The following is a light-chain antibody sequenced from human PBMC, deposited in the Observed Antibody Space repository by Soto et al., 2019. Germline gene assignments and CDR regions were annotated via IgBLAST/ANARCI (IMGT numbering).Light chain of an antibody. CDR3: QQYGGSSP. V-gene: IGKV1-5*03. CDR1: QSISSW. Sequence: DIQMTQSPSTLSASVGDRVTITCRASQSISSWLAWYQQKPGKAPKVLIYMASILESGVPSRFSGSGPGTEFTLTVSSLQPDDFATYYCQQYGGSSPFGQGTRLEIK. J-gene: IGKJ2*01. CDR2: MAS.